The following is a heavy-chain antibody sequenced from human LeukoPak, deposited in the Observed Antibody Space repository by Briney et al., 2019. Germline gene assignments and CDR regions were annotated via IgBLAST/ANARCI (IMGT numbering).Heavy chain of an antibody. J-gene: IGHJ4*02. CDR3: ARDHGSSWGLDY. CDR1: GGSISSYD. CDR2: IYYSGST. V-gene: IGHV4-59*01. D-gene: IGHD6-13*01. Sequence: SETRSLAFTVAGGSISSYDWSWVLQPPGKGLEWIGYIYYSGSTNYNPSLKSRVTISVDTSKNQFSLKLSPVTAADTAVYYCARDHGSSWGLDYWGQGTLVTVSS.